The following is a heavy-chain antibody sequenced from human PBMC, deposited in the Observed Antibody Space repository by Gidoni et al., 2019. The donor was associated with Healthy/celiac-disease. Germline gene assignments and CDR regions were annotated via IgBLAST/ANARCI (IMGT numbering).Heavy chain of an antibody. D-gene: IGHD2-21*01. CDR3: ARDHIVVVAQTNNAFDI. V-gene: IGHV1-46*01. Sequence: QVQLVQSGAEVKKPGASVKVSCKAPGYTFTSYYMHWVRQAPGQGLEWRGIINPSGGSTSYAQKFQGRVTMTRDTSTSTVYMELSSLRSEDTAVYYCARDHIVVVAQTNNAFDIWGQGTMVTVSS. CDR1: GYTFTSYY. CDR2: INPSGGST. J-gene: IGHJ3*02.